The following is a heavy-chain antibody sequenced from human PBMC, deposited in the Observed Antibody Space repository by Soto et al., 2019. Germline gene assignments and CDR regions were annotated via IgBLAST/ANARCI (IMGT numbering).Heavy chain of an antibody. CDR2: IYSGGST. CDR3: ARDMVRGLGYYYYMDV. D-gene: IGHD3-10*01. J-gene: IGHJ6*03. V-gene: IGHV3-66*01. Sequence: GESLKISCAASGFTVSSNYMSWVRQAPGKGLEWVSVIYSGGSTYYADSVKGRFTISRDNSKNTLYLQMNSLRAEDTAVYYCARDMVRGLGYYYYMDVWGKGTTVTVSS. CDR1: GFTVSSNY.